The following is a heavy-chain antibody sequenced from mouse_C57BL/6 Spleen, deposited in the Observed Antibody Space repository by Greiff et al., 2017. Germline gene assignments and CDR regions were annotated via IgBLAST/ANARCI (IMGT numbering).Heavy chain of an antibody. CDR2: ISSGSSTI. CDR3: ARPENYGSSYLYAMDY. J-gene: IGHJ4*01. V-gene: IGHV5-17*01. CDR1: GFTFSDYG. Sequence: EVKLEESGGGLVKPGGSLKLSCAASGFTFSDYGMHWVRQAPEKGLEWVAYISSGSSTIYYADTVKGRFPISRDNAKNTLFLQMTSLRSEDTAMYYCARPENYGSSYLYAMDYWGQGTSVTVSS. D-gene: IGHD1-1*01.